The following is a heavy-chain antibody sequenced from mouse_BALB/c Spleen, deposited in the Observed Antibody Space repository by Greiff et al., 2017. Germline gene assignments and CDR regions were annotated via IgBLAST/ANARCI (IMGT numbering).Heavy chain of an antibody. J-gene: IGHJ2*01. V-gene: IGHV3-6*02. Sequence: EVQLQQSGPGLVKPSQSLSLTCSVTGYSITSGYYWNWIRQFPGNKLEWMGYISYDGSNNYNPSLKNRISITRDTSKNQFFLKLNSVTTEDTATYYCSTNRYDDFDYWGQGTTLTVSS. CDR2: ISYDGSN. CDR3: STNRYDDFDY. CDR1: GYSITSGYY. D-gene: IGHD2-14*01.